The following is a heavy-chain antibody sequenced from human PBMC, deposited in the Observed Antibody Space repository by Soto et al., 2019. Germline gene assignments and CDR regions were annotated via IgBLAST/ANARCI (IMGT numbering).Heavy chain of an antibody. D-gene: IGHD3-3*01. V-gene: IGHV3-23*01. Sequence: EVQLLESGGGLVQPGGSLRLSCAASGFTFSSYAMSWVRQAPGKGLEWVSAISGSGGSTYYADSVKGRFTISRDNSKNTLYLQMNSLRAEDTAVYYCAKVKGGMDFGVVIADYYYYGMDVWGQGTTVTVSS. CDR1: GFTFSSYA. CDR2: ISGSGGST. CDR3: AKVKGGMDFGVVIADYYYYGMDV. J-gene: IGHJ6*02.